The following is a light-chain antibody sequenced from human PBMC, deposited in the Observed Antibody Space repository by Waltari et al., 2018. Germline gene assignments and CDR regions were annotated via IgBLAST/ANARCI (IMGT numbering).Light chain of an antibody. CDR1: QSVSRA. CDR2: GAS. CDR3: QHYLRLPAT. J-gene: IGKJ1*01. Sequence: EIVLTRSPGTLSLSPGERAPLSCRASQSVSRALAWYQQKPGQAPRLLIYGASNRATGIPDRFSGSGSGTDFSLTISSLEPEDFAVYYCQHYLRLPATFGQGTKVEIK. V-gene: IGKV3-20*01.